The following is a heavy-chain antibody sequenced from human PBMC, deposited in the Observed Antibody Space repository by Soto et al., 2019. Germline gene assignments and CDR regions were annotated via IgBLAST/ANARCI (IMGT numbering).Heavy chain of an antibody. Sequence: EVQLLESGGGLVQPGGSLRLSCAASGFTFSSYAMSWVRQAPGKGLEWVSAISGSGGSTYYADSVKGRFTISRDNSKNTLYLQMNSLRAEDTAVYYRAKVSGVRDIVVVVAAFGGYYFDYWGQGTLVTVSS. D-gene: IGHD2-15*01. CDR2: ISGSGGST. CDR1: GFTFSSYA. V-gene: IGHV3-23*01. J-gene: IGHJ4*02. CDR3: AKVSGVRDIVVVVAAFGGYYFDY.